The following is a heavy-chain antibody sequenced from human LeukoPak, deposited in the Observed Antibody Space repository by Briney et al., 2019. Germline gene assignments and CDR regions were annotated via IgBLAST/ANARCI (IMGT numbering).Heavy chain of an antibody. CDR3: TREDYGRSGCFLDF. D-gene: IGHD3-22*01. CDR2: IYPNGLT. J-gene: IGHJ4*02. V-gene: IGHV4-59*12. Sequence: PSETLSLTCTVSSGSMTDACWSWFRQAPGKGLEWLGFIYPNGLTEYSPPLRSRVSFSVATSKREATVRLSSVTALDTAVYYCTREDYGRSGCFLDFWGQGTLVTVSS. CDR1: SGSMTDAC.